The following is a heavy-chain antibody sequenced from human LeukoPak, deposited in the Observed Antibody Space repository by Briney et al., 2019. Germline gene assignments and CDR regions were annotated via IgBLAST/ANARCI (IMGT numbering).Heavy chain of an antibody. CDR2: INHSGST. J-gene: IGHJ6*03. D-gene: IGHD5-18*01. Sequence: SETLSLTCAVYGGSFSGYYWSWIRQPPGKGLEWIGEINHSGSTNYNPSLKSRVTISVDTSKNQFSLKLSSVTAADTAVYYCARDRVDTAMVLRYYYYMDVWGKGTTVTVSS. V-gene: IGHV4-34*01. CDR1: GGSFSGYY. CDR3: ARDRVDTAMVLRYYYYMDV.